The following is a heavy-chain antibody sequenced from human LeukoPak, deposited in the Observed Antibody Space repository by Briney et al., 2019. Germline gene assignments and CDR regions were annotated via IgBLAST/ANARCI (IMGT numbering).Heavy chain of an antibody. CDR3: ASVYSSSWYNWFDP. Sequence: ASVKVSCKASGYTFTSYGISWVRQAPGQGLEWIGWISAYNGNTNYAQKLQGRVTMTTDTSTSTAYMELRSLRSDDTAVYYCASVYSSSWYNWFDPWGQGTLVTVSS. CDR2: ISAYNGNT. J-gene: IGHJ5*02. V-gene: IGHV1-18*01. D-gene: IGHD6-13*01. CDR1: GYTFTSYG.